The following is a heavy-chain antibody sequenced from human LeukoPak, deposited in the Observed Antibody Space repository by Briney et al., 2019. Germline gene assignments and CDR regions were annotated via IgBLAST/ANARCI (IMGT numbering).Heavy chain of an antibody. CDR2: IYYSGST. D-gene: IGHD3-10*01. Sequence: PSETLSLTCTVSGGSISSYYWSWIRQPPGKGLEWIGYIYYSGSTNYNPSLKSRVTISVDTSKNQFSLKLSSVTAADTAVYYCARAPSHYYGSGSYYVGSFDYWGQGTLVTVSS. CDR3: ARAPSHYYGSGSYYVGSFDY. V-gene: IGHV4-59*01. J-gene: IGHJ4*02. CDR1: GGSISSYY.